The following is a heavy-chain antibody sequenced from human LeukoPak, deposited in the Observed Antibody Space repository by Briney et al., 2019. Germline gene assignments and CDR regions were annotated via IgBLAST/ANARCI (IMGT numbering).Heavy chain of an antibody. CDR1: GFTFSSYA. Sequence: GGSLRLSCAASGFTFSSYAMSWVRQAPGKGLEWVSSIGSSGANIYYADSVKGRFTISRDNSKNSLYLQMNSLRAEDTAVYYCARDYTGYFPWGQGTLVIVSS. J-gene: IGHJ5*02. D-gene: IGHD3-9*01. CDR3: ARDYTGYFP. CDR2: IGSSGANI. V-gene: IGHV3-23*01.